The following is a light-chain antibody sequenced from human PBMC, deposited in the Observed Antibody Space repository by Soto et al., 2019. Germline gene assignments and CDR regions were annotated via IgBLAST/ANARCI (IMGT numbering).Light chain of an antibody. Sequence: QSALTQPASVSGSPGQSITISCTGTSSDVRGYTSVSRYQQHSGKPHKGMIYDVSNPPSGVSNRLSGAKSDNTASLTISGLQAGDEGDYYCDSYTNSTTLVFGSGTKLTVL. J-gene: IGLJ1*01. CDR2: DVS. CDR3: DSYTNSTTLV. V-gene: IGLV2-14*03. CDR1: SSDVRGYTS.